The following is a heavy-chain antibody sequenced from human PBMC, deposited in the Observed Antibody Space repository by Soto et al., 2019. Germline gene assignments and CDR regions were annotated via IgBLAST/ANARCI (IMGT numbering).Heavy chain of an antibody. Sequence: GGSLRLSCAASGFTFSSYAMSWVRQAPGKGLEWVSAISGSGVSTYYADSVKGRFTISRDNSKNPLYLQMNSLRAEDTAVYYCAKDHCSGGSCYLYYFDYWGQGTLVTVSS. D-gene: IGHD2-15*01. CDR3: AKDHCSGGSCYLYYFDY. V-gene: IGHV3-23*01. J-gene: IGHJ4*02. CDR1: GFTFSSYA. CDR2: ISGSGVST.